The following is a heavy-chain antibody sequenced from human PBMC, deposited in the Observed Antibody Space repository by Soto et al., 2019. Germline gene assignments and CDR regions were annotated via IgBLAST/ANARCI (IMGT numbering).Heavy chain of an antibody. CDR2: IYYSGRT. Sequence: PSETLSLTCTVSGGSISSGGYYLSWIRKHPGKGLEWIGNIYYSGRTYYNPSLKSRVTISVDTSKNQFSLKVSSVTGADTAVYYCARVFSDSSSFFDPWGQGTLVTVSS. CDR1: GGSISSGGYY. V-gene: IGHV4-31*03. D-gene: IGHD6-13*01. J-gene: IGHJ5*02. CDR3: ARVFSDSSSFFDP.